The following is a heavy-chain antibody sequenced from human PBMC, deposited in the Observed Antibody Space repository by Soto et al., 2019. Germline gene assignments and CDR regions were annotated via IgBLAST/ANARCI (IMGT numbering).Heavy chain of an antibody. D-gene: IGHD6-19*01. CDR1: GFTVSSNY. CDR2: IYSGGST. Sequence: GGSLRLSCAASGFTVSSNYMSWVRQAPGKGLEWVSVIYSGGSTYYADSVKGRFTISRDNSKNTLYLQMNSLRAEDTAVYYCARQVGGWAPWYFDYWGQGTLVTVSS. J-gene: IGHJ4*02. CDR3: ARQVGGWAPWYFDY. V-gene: IGHV3-66*04.